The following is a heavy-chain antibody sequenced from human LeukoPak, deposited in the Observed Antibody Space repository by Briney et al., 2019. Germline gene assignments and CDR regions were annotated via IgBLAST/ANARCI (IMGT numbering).Heavy chain of an antibody. Sequence: GASVKVSCKDSGYTFTSYAMHWVRQAPGQRLEWMGWINAGNGNTKYSQKFQGRVTITRDTSASTAYMELSSLRSEDTAVYYCARDRHYVWGSYYFDYWGQGTLVTVSS. V-gene: IGHV1-3*01. CDR1: GYTFTSYA. CDR3: ARDRHYVWGSYYFDY. D-gene: IGHD3-16*01. J-gene: IGHJ4*02. CDR2: INAGNGNT.